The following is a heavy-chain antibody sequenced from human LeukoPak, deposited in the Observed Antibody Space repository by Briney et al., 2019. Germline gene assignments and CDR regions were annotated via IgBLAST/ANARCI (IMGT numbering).Heavy chain of an antibody. CDR2: ISTSNSYI. CDR3: ARCWGSGNYLFDAFDI. D-gene: IGHD1-26*01. CDR1: GFTFSSYP. Sequence: PGGSLRLSCAASGFTFSSYPMNWVRQAPGKGLEWVSSISTSNSYIYYADSLKGRFTISRDNARNSLYLQMNSLRAEDTAVYYCARCWGSGNYLFDAFDIWGQGTVVTVSS. V-gene: IGHV3-21*01. J-gene: IGHJ3*02.